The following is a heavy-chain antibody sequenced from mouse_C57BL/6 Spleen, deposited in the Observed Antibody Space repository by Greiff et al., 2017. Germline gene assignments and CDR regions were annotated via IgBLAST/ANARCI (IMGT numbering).Heavy chain of an antibody. CDR3: ARGTTVVALDY. CDR1: GYSITSGYY. J-gene: IGHJ2*01. Sequence: DVQLQESGPGLVKPSQSLSLTCSVTGYSITSGYYWNWIRQFPGNKLEWMGYISYDGSNNYNPSLKNRISITRDTSKNQFFLKLNSVTTEDTATYYCARGTTVVALDYWGQGTTLTVSS. CDR2: ISYDGSN. D-gene: IGHD1-1*01. V-gene: IGHV3-6*01.